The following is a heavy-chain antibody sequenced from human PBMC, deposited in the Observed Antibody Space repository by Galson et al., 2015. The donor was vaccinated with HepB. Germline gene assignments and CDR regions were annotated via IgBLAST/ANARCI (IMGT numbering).Heavy chain of an antibody. D-gene: IGHD5-18*01. CDR1: GGSISSYY. CDR3: ARGYGYTSSKGYYGMDV. V-gene: IGHV4-59*01. J-gene: IGHJ6*02. CDR2: VYYSGST. Sequence: LSLTCTVSGGSISSYYWTWIRQPPGKGLEWIGYVYYSGSTNYNPSLKSRVTIIVDTSKNQFSLNLSSVTSADAAVYYCARGYGYTSSKGYYGMDVWGQGTTVTVSS.